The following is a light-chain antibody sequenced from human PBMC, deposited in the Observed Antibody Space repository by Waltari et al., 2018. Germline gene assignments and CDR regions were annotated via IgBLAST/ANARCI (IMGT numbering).Light chain of an antibody. CDR1: SSAFGHNNL. Sequence: QSALTQPGSVSGSPGQSITISFTGTSSAFGHNNLVSWYQQHPGKAPELMIYEVNKRSSGVSNRFSGFRSGNTASLTISGLQAEDEADYYCCSYAGSIPVVFGGGTKLTVL. J-gene: IGLJ3*02. V-gene: IGLV2-23*02. CDR2: EVN. CDR3: CSYAGSIPVV.